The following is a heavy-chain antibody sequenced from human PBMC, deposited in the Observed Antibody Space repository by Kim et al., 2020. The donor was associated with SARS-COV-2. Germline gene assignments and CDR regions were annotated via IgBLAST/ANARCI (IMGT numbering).Heavy chain of an antibody. D-gene: IGHD6-13*01. Sequence: KYSQKFQGRVTITRDTSASTAYMELSSLRSEDTAVYYCARVGYSSSSFDYWGQGTLVTVSS. CDR3: ARVGYSSSSFDY. J-gene: IGHJ4*02. V-gene: IGHV1-3*01.